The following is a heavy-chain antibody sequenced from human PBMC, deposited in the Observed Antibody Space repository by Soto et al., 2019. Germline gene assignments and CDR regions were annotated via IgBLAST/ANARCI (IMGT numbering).Heavy chain of an antibody. V-gene: IGHV4-61*01. D-gene: IGHD1-20*01. CDR3: ARETAITGNDY. J-gene: IGHJ4*02. Sequence: SETLSLTCTVSGGSVSSGSYYWSWIRQPPGKGLEWIGYIYYSGSTNYNPSLKSRVTISVDTSKNQFSLKLSSVTAADTAVYYCARETAITGNDYWGQGTLVTVSS. CDR1: GGSVSSGSYY. CDR2: IYYSGST.